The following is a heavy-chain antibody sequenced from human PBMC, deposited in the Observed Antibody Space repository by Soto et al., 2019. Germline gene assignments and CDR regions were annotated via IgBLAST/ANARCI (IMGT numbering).Heavy chain of an antibody. CDR2: ISAYNGNT. Sequence: ASVKVSCKASGYTFTSYGISWVRQAPGQGLEWMGWISAYNGNTNYAQKLQGRVTMTTDTSTSTAYMELRSLRSDDTAVYYCARDKSVYYGSGSHDDAFDIWGQRTMVTVSS. CDR1: GYTFTSYG. CDR3: ARDKSVYYGSGSHDDAFDI. V-gene: IGHV1-18*01. J-gene: IGHJ3*02. D-gene: IGHD3-10*01.